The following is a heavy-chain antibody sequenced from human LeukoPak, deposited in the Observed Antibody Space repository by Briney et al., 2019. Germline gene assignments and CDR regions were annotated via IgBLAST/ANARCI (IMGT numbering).Heavy chain of an antibody. Sequence: GASVKVSCKASGGTFSSYAISWVRQAPGQGLEWMGGIIPIFGTANYAQKFQGRVTITTDESTSTAYMELSSLRSEDTAVYYCAREQDNWNFLTGWGQGTLVTVSS. V-gene: IGHV1-69*05. D-gene: IGHD1-7*01. CDR3: AREQDNWNFLTG. CDR2: IIPIFGTA. J-gene: IGHJ4*02. CDR1: GGTFSSYA.